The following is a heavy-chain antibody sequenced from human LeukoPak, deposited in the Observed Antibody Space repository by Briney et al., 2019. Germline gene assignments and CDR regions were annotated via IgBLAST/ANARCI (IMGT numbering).Heavy chain of an antibody. V-gene: IGHV1-46*01. Sequence: ASVKVSCKASGYSFTSNYIHWVRQAPGQGLEWMGMIYPRDGSTSYAQKFQGRVTVTRDTSTSTVHMELRGLRSEDTDVYYCARDQEAFDYWGQGTLVTVSS. J-gene: IGHJ4*02. CDR1: GYSFTSNY. CDR2: IYPRDGST. CDR3: ARDQEAFDY.